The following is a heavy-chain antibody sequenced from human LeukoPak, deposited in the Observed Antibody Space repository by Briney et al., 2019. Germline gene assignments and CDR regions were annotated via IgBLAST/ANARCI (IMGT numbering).Heavy chain of an antibody. Sequence: SETLSLTCIDPSGSISSYYWSWIRQPPGKGLEWIGYIYYSGSTNYNPSLKSRVTISVDTSKNQFSLKLNSVTAADTAVYYCARAKCSGGSCYFDYYYYRDVWGKGTTVTVSS. V-gene: IGHV4-59*01. J-gene: IGHJ6*03. CDR2: IYYSGST. CDR3: ARAKCSGGSCYFDYYYYRDV. D-gene: IGHD2-15*01. CDR1: SGSISSYY.